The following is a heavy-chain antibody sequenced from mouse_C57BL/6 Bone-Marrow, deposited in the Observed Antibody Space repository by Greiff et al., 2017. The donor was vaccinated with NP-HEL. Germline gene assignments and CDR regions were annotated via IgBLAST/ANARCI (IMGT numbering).Heavy chain of an antibody. J-gene: IGHJ1*03. V-gene: IGHV1-55*01. CDR2: IYPGSGST. CDR1: GYTFTSYW. D-gene: IGHD1-2*01. CDR3: ASGYGRYFDV. Sequence: QVQLQQPGAELVKPGASVKMSCKASGYTFTSYWITWVKQRPGQGLEWIGEIYPGSGSTNYNEKFKSKATLTVDTSSSTAYMQLSSLTSEDSAVYYCASGYGRYFDVWGTGTTVTVSS.